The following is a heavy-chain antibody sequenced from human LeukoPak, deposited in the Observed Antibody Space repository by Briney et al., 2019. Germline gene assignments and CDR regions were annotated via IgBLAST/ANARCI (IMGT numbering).Heavy chain of an antibody. V-gene: IGHV3-30*03. Sequence: GALGLSCAASGFTFSSYGMHWVRQAPGKGLEWVAVISYDGSNKYYADSVKGRFTISRDNSKNTLYLQMNSLRAEDTAVYYCARGGELLRPADYWGQGTLVTVSS. D-gene: IGHD1-26*01. CDR2: ISYDGSNK. CDR3: ARGGELLRPADY. J-gene: IGHJ4*02. CDR1: GFTFSSYG.